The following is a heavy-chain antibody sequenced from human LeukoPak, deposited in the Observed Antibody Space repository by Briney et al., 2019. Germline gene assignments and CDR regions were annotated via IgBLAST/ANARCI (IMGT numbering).Heavy chain of an antibody. J-gene: IGHJ4*02. D-gene: IGHD5-12*01. CDR3: ATHGYSGYGIDY. Sequence: GESLRISCKSSGYTFSIYWIGWVRQMPGKGLEWMGIIYPGDSDTRYSPSFQGQVTISVDKSINTAYLQWSSLKASDTAMYYCATHGYSGYGIDYWGQGTLVTVSS. CDR2: IYPGDSDT. V-gene: IGHV5-51*01. CDR1: GYTFSIYW.